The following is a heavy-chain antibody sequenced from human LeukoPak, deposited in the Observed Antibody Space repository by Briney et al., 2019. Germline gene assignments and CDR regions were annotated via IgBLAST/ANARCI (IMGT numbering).Heavy chain of an antibody. CDR3: ARDLGPKYYDFWSGYLVY. CDR2: IKPNSGGT. CDR1: GYTFTGYY. V-gene: IGHV1-2*02. Sequence: GASVKVSCKASGYTFTGYYMHWVRQAPGQGLEWMGWIKPNSGGTNYAQKFQGRVTMTRDTSISTAYMELSRLRSDDTAVYYCARDLGPKYYDFWSGYLVYWGQGTLVTVSS. J-gene: IGHJ4*02. D-gene: IGHD3-3*01.